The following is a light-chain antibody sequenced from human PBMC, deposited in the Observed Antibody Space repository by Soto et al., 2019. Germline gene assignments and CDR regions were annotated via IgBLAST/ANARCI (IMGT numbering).Light chain of an antibody. V-gene: IGKV1-5*01. J-gene: IGKJ1*01. CDR2: DAS. CDR1: QSVSMW. Sequence: TQMTQSPSTLSASVGDRVTITCRASQSVSMWLAWYQQKPGKAPRLLIYDASNLESGVPSRFSGSGSRTEFTLIITSLQPEDAATYYCQPYNTYLTWTFGQGTKVEIK. CDR3: QPYNTYLTWT.